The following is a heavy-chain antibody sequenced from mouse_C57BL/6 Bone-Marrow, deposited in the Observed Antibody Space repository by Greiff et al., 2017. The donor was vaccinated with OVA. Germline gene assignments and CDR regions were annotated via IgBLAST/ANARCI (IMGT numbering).Heavy chain of an antibody. CDR2: INPYNGGT. CDR3: ARWGAWFAY. Sequence: EVQLQQSGPVLVKPGASVKMSCKASGYTFTDYYMNWVKQSHGKSLEWIGVINPYNGGTSYNQKFKGKATLTVDKSSSTAYMELNSLTSEDSAVYYCARWGAWFAYWGQGTLVTVSA. J-gene: IGHJ3*01. CDR1: GYTFTDYY. V-gene: IGHV1-19*01.